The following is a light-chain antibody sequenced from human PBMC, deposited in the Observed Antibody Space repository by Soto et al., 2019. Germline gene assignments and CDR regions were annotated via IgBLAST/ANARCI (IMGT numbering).Light chain of an antibody. CDR2: DAS. V-gene: IGLV2-14*01. CDR1: SSDVGAYNY. CDR3: SSYTSSSTLGYV. J-gene: IGLJ1*01. Sequence: QSALTQPASVSGSPGQSITISCTGTSSDVGAYNYVSWYQQHPGKAPELMIYDASNRPSGVSNRFSGSKSGNTASLTISGLQAEDEADYYCSSYTSSSTLGYVFGTGTKVTVL.